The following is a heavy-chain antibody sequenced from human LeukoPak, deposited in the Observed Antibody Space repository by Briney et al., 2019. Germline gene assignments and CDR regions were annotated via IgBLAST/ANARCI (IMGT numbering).Heavy chain of an antibody. CDR3: AKDVHDYGDYGWFDP. D-gene: IGHD4-17*01. CDR1: GFTFSSYA. CDR2: ISGSGGST. J-gene: IGHJ5*02. V-gene: IGHV3-23*01. Sequence: GGSLRLSCAASGFTFSSYAMSWVRQAPGKGLEWVSAISGSGGSTYYADSVKGRFTISRDNSKNTLYLQMNSLRAEDTAVYYCAKDVHDYGDYGWFDPWGQGTLVTVSS.